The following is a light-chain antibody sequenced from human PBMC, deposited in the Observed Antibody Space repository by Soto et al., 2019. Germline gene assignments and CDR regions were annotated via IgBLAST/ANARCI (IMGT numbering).Light chain of an antibody. Sequence: EIVLAQSPGTLSLSPGERATLSCRASQSVSSYLAWYQQKPGQAPRLLIYGASRRATGIPDRFSASGPGTDFTLTISRLEPGDFAVYYCQQYGGSPQTFGHGTRVELK. V-gene: IGKV3-20*01. CDR1: QSVSSY. J-gene: IGKJ1*01. CDR3: QQYGGSPQT. CDR2: GAS.